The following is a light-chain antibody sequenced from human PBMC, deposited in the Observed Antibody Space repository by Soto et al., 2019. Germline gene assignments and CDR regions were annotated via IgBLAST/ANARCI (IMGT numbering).Light chain of an antibody. J-gene: IGKJ1*01. CDR1: QSIGDT. CDR3: QQYNNWPRT. Sequence: EIGLTQTPATLSVSPGGRATLSCRASQSIGDTLAWYQLKPGQAPRLLIYGASSRVTGIPARFSGSGSGTEFTLTISSLQSEDFAVYYCQQYNNWPRTFGQGTKVDI. V-gene: IGKV3-15*01. CDR2: GAS.